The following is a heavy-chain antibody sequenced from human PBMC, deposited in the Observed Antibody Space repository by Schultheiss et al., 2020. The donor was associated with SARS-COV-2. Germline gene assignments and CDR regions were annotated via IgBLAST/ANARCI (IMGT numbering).Heavy chain of an antibody. V-gene: IGHV1-2*02. Sequence: ASVKVSCKASGYTFTGYYMHWVRQAPGQGLEWMGWINTERGDTRYTPKFQGRVTMTTDTSTSTAYMELSRLRSDDTAVYYCARGHSSSSPFDYWGQGTLVTVSS. CDR2: INTERGDT. CDR1: GYTFTGYY. CDR3: ARGHSSSSPFDY. J-gene: IGHJ4*02. D-gene: IGHD6-6*01.